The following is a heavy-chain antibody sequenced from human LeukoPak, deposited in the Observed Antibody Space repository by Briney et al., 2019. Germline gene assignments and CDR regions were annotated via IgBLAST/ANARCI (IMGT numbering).Heavy chain of an antibody. CDR2: IYDSGNT. J-gene: IGHJ3*02. CDR1: GGSISSGDYY. Sequence: PSQTLSLTCTVSGGSISSGDYYWSWIRQQPGKGLEWIGYIYDSGNTYYNPSLKSRLSISVDTSKNQFSLKLSSMTTADTAMYYCARAPITIFGVVNAFDIWGQGTMVTVSS. V-gene: IGHV4-31*03. D-gene: IGHD3-3*01. CDR3: ARAPITIFGVVNAFDI.